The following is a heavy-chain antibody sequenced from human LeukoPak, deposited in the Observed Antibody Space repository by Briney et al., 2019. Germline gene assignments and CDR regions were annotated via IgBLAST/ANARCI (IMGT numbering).Heavy chain of an antibody. CDR3: ARGYCSGGSCYSLLYYYYYYMDV. CDR2: ISGSGGST. J-gene: IGHJ6*03. V-gene: IGHV3-23*01. Sequence: PGGSLRLSCLASGFTFSTYSLSWVRQAPGKGLEWVSAISGSGGSTYYADSVKGRFTISRDNSKNTLYLQMNSLRAEDTAVYYCARGYCSGGSCYSLLYYYYYYMDVWGKGTTVTISS. CDR1: GFTFSTYS. D-gene: IGHD2-15*01.